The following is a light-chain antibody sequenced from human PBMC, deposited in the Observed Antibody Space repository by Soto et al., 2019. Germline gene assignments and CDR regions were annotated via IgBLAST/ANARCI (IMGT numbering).Light chain of an antibody. CDR1: SSDVGGYNY. V-gene: IGLV2-14*01. CDR2: DVS. CDR3: SSYTSSSTVV. Sequence: QSPLTQAASVSGSPGQSITISCTGTSSDVGGYNYVSWYQQHPGKAPKLMIYDVSNRPSGVSNRFSVSKSGNTASLTISGLQAEDEDEYYCSSYTSSSTVVFGGGTKLTVL. J-gene: IGLJ2*01.